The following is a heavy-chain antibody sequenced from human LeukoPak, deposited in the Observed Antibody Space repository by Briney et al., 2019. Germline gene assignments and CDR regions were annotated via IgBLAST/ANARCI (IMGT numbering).Heavy chain of an antibody. J-gene: IGHJ4*02. Sequence: PSETLSLTCTVSGGSLTDSSFFWGWIRQSPGAGLEWIGKIYLDGRTNYDPSLRNRVTISVDTSKNQFSLKLSSVTAADTAVYYCAREDSSGYYEYWGQGTLVTVSS. CDR1: GGSLTDSSFF. V-gene: IGHV4-39*07. CDR3: AREDSSGYYEY. D-gene: IGHD3-22*01. CDR2: IYLDGRT.